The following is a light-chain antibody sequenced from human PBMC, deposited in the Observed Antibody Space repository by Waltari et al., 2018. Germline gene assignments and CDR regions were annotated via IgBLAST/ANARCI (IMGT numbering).Light chain of an antibody. J-gene: IGKJ4*01. CDR3: QQRSNWPAT. CDR1: QSVSSY. CDR2: DAS. V-gene: IGKV3-11*01. Sequence: LSPGERATLSCRASQSVSSYLAWYQQKPGQAPRLLIYDASNRATGIPARFSGSGSGTDFTLTISSLEPEDFAVYYCQQRSNWPATFGGGTKVEIK.